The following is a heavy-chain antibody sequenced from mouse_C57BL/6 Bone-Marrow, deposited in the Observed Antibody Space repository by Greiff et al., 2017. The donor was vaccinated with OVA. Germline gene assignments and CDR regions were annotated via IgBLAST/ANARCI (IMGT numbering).Heavy chain of an antibody. J-gene: IGHJ3*01. D-gene: IGHD1-1*01. Sequence: VQLQQSGAELARPGASVKMSCKASGYTFTSYTMHWVKQRPGQGLEWIGYINPSSGYTKYNQKFKDKATLTADKSSSTAYMQLSSLTSEDSAVYYCARSPYYGSSWFAYWGQGTLVTVSA. V-gene: IGHV1-4*01. CDR2: INPSSGYT. CDR1: GYTFTSYT. CDR3: ARSPYYGSSWFAY.